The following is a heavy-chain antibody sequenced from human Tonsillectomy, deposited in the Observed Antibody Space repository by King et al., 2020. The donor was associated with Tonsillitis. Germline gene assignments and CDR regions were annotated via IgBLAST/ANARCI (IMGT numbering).Heavy chain of an antibody. D-gene: IGHD3-22*01. Sequence: VQLVESGGGVVQPGRSLRLSCAASGFTFSNYGMHWVRQAPGKGLEWVAVISADESNIYYADSVEGRFTISRDNSKNILYLQMNSLRAEDTAVYYCARRARYYDSSGYSYWFAPWGQGTLVTVSS. J-gene: IGHJ5*02. V-gene: IGHV3-33*05. CDR1: GFTFSNYG. CDR2: ISADESNI. CDR3: ARRARYYDSSGYSYWFAP.